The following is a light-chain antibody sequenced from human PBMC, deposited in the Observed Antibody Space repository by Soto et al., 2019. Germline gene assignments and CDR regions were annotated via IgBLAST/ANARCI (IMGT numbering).Light chain of an antibody. V-gene: IGKV3-11*01. J-gene: IGKJ5*01. CDR1: QSVSSY. CDR3: QQRSNWPST. Sequence: EIVLTQSPATLSLSPGERATLSCRASQSVSSYLAWYQQKPGQAPRLLIYGASNRATGIPDRSSGSGSGTDFTLTISSLEPEDFAVYYCQQRSNWPSTFGQGTRLEIK. CDR2: GAS.